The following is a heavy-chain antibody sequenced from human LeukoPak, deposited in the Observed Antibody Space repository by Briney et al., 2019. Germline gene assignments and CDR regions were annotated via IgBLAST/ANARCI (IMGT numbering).Heavy chain of an antibody. CDR1: GFTFSSYG. V-gene: IGHV3-21*06. CDR3: VTGEVSFTS. CDR2: ISSNSTYI. D-gene: IGHD3-16*02. Sequence: GGSLSFSCAASGFTFSSYGMHWVRQAPGKGLEWVSSISSNSTYICYADSLKGRFTISRDNAKNSLYLQMNSLRAEDTAVYYCVTGEVSFTSWGQGTLVTVSA. J-gene: IGHJ5*02.